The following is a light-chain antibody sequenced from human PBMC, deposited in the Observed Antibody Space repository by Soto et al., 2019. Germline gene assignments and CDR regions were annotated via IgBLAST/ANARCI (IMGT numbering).Light chain of an antibody. J-gene: IGKJ5*01. CDR3: QQHNQWPIT. Sequence: EIVLTQSPGTLSLSPGERATLSCRASQSVSNNFLAWYQHRPGQAPRLLIYGPSTRATGIPARFSGSGSGTEFTLTINSLQSEDSAVYYCQQHNQWPITFGQGTRLEIK. CDR1: QSVSNN. CDR2: GPS. V-gene: IGKV3D-15*01.